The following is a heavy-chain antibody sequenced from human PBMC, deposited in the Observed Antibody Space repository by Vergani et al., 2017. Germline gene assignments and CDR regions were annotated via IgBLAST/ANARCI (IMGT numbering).Heavy chain of an antibody. J-gene: IGHJ3*02. Sequence: QVQLQESGPGLVKPSQTLSLTCTVPGGSISSGGYYWSSIRTPPGKGLGLIGYIYYSGIPYYNPSLKSRVTISVYTSKNQFSLKLSSVTDADTAVYYCGGARPNDWAFDIWGQGTMVTVSS. CDR1: GGSISSGGYY. D-gene: IGHD1-1*01. CDR3: GGARPNDWAFDI. CDR2: IYYSGIP. V-gene: IGHV4-31*03.